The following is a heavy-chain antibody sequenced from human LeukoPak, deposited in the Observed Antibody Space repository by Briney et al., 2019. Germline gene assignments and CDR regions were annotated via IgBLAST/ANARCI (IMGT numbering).Heavy chain of an antibody. D-gene: IGHD3-3*01. CDR2: IRSKAYGGTT. CDR3: TRYDFWSGYHEYYFDY. Sequence: GGSLRLSCTASRFTFGDYAMSWVRQAPGKGLEWVGFIRSKAYGGTTEYAASVKGRFTISRDDSKSIACLQMNSLKTEDTAVYYCTRYDFWSGYHEYYFDYWGQGTLVTVSS. CDR1: RFTFGDYA. V-gene: IGHV3-49*04. J-gene: IGHJ4*02.